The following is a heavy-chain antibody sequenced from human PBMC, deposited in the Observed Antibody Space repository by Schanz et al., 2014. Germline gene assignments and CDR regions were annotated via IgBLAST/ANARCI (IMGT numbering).Heavy chain of an antibody. Sequence: EVQLVESGGGVVQPGRSLRLSCAASGFTFSIYAMHWVRQAPGKGLEWLSYISDSGTYTNYADSVKGRFTMSRDNAKNSVFLQMNSLRPEDTAVYYCARDRRNADLDYWGQGTLVTVSS. CDR2: ISDSGTYT. D-gene: IGHD1-1*01. CDR3: ARDRRNADLDY. CDR1: GFTFSIYA. V-gene: IGHV3-21*05. J-gene: IGHJ4*02.